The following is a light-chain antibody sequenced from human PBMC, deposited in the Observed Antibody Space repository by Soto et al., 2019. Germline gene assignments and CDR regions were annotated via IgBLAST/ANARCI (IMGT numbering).Light chain of an antibody. J-gene: IGKJ1*01. CDR2: AAA. CDR1: QSVGKN. Sequence: EIVMTQSPAALFVSLGERVTLSCRASQSVGKNLAWYQQRPGQGPRLLIFAAADRAIDITVRFSGSGSGTDFTLTSSSLQSEDSAIYYCQQYNNWPPWTFGRGTKVQI. V-gene: IGKV3-15*01. CDR3: QQYNNWPPWT.